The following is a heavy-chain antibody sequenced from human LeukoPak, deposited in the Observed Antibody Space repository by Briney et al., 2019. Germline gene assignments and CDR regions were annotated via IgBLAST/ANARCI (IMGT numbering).Heavy chain of an antibody. D-gene: IGHD6-13*01. CDR2: INTHGSST. J-gene: IGHJ6*03. V-gene: IGHV3-74*01. Sequence: GGSLRLSCAASGFAFSNYWLHWVRQAPGKGLEWVARINTHGSSTNYADSVKGRFTISRDNAKNTLYLQRTSLSAEDTAVYYALAGYYYYYMDVWGKGTTVTVSS. CDR1: GFAFSNYW. CDR3: LAGYYYYYMDV.